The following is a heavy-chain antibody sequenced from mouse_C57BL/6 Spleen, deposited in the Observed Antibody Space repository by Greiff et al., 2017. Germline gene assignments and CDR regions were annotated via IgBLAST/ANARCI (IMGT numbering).Heavy chain of an antibody. CDR3: ARRYDYDGDYFDY. CDR2: IYPGSGST. CDR1: GYTFTSYW. D-gene: IGHD2-4*01. J-gene: IGHJ2*01. V-gene: IGHV1-55*01. Sequence: QVQLQQPGAELVKPGASVKMSCKASGYTFTSYWITWVKQRPGQGLGWIGDIYPGSGSTNYNEKFKSKATLTVDTSSSTAYMQLSSLTSEDSAVYYCARRYDYDGDYFDYWGQGTTLTVSS.